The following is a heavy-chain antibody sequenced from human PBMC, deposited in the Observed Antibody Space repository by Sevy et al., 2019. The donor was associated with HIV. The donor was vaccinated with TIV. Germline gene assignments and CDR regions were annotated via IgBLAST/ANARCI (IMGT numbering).Heavy chain of an antibody. CDR3: AKSPHTMIVDYYFDY. D-gene: IGHD3-22*01. V-gene: IGHV1-69*13. CDR2: IIPIFGTA. J-gene: IGHJ4*02. Sequence: ASVKVSCKASGGTFSSYAISWVRQAPGQGLEWMGGIIPIFGTANYAQKFQGRVTITADESTSTAYMELSSLRSEDTAVYYCAKSPHTMIVDYYFDYWGQGTLVTVSS. CDR1: GGTFSSYA.